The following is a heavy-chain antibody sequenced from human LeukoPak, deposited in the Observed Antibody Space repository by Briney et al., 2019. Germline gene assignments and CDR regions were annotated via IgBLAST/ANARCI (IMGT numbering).Heavy chain of an antibody. CDR3: ARDIYSGSNSLSAFDY. V-gene: IGHV1-46*01. J-gene: IGHJ4*02. CDR1: GYTFTSYY. Sequence: ASVKVSCKASGYTFTSYYMHWVRQAPGQGLEWMGIINPSGGSTSYAQKFQGRVTMTRDMSTSTVYMELSSLRSEDAAVYYCARDIYSGSNSLSAFDYWGQGTLVTVSS. D-gene: IGHD1-26*01. CDR2: INPSGGST.